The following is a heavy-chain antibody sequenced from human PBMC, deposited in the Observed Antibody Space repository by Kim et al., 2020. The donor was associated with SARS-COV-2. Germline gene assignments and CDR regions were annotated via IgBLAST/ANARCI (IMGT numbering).Heavy chain of an antibody. D-gene: IGHD3-3*01. V-gene: IGHV4-34*01. CDR3: ARGGGFWSGSPRGE. Sequence: SETLSLTCAVYGGSFSGYYWSWIRQPPGKGLEWIGEINHSGSTNYNPSLKSRVTISVDTSKNQFSLKLSSVTAADTAVYYCARGGGFWSGSPRGEWGQGTLVTVSS. CDR1: GGSFSGYY. CDR2: INHSGST. J-gene: IGHJ4*02.